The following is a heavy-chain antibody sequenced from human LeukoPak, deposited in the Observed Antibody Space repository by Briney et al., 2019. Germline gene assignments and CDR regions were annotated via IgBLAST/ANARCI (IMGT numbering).Heavy chain of an antibody. J-gene: IGHJ4*02. D-gene: IGHD4-23*01. CDR1: GHTLTELS. V-gene: IGHV1-24*01. CDR2: FDPESVET. CDR3: ATSLSTVGTTFDY. Sequence: ASAKVSCKVSGHTLTELSIHWVRQAPGEGLEWMGGFDPESVETIYAQKFQGRVTMTEDTSTGPAYMGVSSLRSEDPAVYYCATSLSTVGTTFDYWGQGALVTVSS.